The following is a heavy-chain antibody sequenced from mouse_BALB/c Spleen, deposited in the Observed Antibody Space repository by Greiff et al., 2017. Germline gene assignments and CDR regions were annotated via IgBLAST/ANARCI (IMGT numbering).Heavy chain of an antibody. V-gene: IGHV1-4*01. Sequence: VNVVESGAELARPGASVKMSCKASGYTFTSYTMHWVKQRPGQGLEWIGYINPSSGYTNYNQKFKDKATLTADKSSSTAYMQLSSLTSEDSAVYYCARSNYRYEDYWGQGTTLTVSS. D-gene: IGHD2-14*01. CDR2: INPSSGYT. CDR1: GYTFTSYT. J-gene: IGHJ2*01. CDR3: ARSNYRYEDY.